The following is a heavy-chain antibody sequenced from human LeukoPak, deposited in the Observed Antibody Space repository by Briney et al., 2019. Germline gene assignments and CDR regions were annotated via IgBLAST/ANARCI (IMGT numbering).Heavy chain of an antibody. Sequence: GGSLRLSCAASGFMFTDSWMAWVRQAPGKGLEWLANINEDGSDKNYVVALKGRFTISRDNAEKSLYLQMNSLRAEDTAVYYCAELGITMIGGVWGKGTTVTISS. CDR1: GFMFTDSW. CDR3: AELGITMIGGV. V-gene: IGHV3-7*01. CDR2: INEDGSDK. D-gene: IGHD3-10*02. J-gene: IGHJ6*04.